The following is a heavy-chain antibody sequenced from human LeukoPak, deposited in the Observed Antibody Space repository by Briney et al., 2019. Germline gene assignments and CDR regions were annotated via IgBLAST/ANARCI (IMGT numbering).Heavy chain of an antibody. CDR3: ARSSRYYYYGMDV. J-gene: IGHJ6*02. CDR2: INHSGST. Sequence: SETLSLTCAVYGGSFSGYYWSWIRQPPGKGLEWIGEINHSGSTNYNPSLKSRVTISVDTSKNQFSLKLSSVTAADTAVYYCARSSRYYYYGMDVWSQGTTVTVSS. V-gene: IGHV4-34*01. CDR1: GGSFSGYY.